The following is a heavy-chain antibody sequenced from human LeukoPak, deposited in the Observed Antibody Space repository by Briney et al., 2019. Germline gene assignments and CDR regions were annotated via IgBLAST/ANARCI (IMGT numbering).Heavy chain of an antibody. CDR1: GFGFSRYW. V-gene: IGHV3-48*03. CDR2: ISSSGSNI. CDR3: AELGITMIGGV. J-gene: IGHJ6*04. Sequence: GGSLRLSCAASGFGFSRYWMHWVRQAPGEGLEWVSYISSSGSNIYYADSVKGRFTISRDNAKNSLYLQMNSLRAEDTAVYYCAELGITMIGGVWGKGTTVTISS. D-gene: IGHD3-10*02.